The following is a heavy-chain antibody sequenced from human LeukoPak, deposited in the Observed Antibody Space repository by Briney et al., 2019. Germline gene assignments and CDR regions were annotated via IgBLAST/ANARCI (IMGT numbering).Heavy chain of an antibody. Sequence: ASVKVSCKASGYTFTTNGVSWVRQAPGQGLEWLAWISPYDGDTNYTPDLQGRVTLSTDTPTSTAYMELTSLRSDDTAVYYCARLRGGIYSSRDAFDIWGQGTVVTVSS. CDR1: GYTFTTNG. CDR2: ISPYDGDT. CDR3: ARLRGGIYSSRDAFDI. J-gene: IGHJ3*02. D-gene: IGHD2-2*01. V-gene: IGHV1-18*04.